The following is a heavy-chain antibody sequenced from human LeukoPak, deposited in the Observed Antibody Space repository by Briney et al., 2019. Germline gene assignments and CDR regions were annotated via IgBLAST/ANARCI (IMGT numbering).Heavy chain of an antibody. CDR3: AGQRGHGGYDDY. Sequence: PGGSLRLSCAASGFTFSSYSMNWVRQAPGKGLEWVSYISGSSSAIFYADSVKGRFTISRDNSKNTLYLQMNSLRAEDTAVYYCAGQRGHGGYDDYWGQGTLVTVSS. V-gene: IGHV3-48*01. CDR2: ISGSSSAI. D-gene: IGHD5-12*01. CDR1: GFTFSSYS. J-gene: IGHJ4*02.